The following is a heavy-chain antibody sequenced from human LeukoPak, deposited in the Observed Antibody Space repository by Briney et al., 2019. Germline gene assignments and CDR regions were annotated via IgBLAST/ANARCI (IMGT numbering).Heavy chain of an antibody. J-gene: IGHJ4*02. CDR1: GFTFSSYG. D-gene: IGHD3-10*01. CDR2: ISGSGGST. CDR3: ARDKYGSGSYSWSKRLDS. V-gene: IGHV3-23*01. Sequence: GGTLRLSCAASGFTFSSYGMSWVRQAPGKGLEWVSAISGSGGSTYYADSVKGRFTISRDNSKNTLYLQMNNLRAEDTAVYYCARDKYGSGSYSWSKRLDSWGQGTLVTVSS.